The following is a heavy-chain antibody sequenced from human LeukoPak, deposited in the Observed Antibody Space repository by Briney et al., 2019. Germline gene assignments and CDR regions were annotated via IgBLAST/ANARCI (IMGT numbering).Heavy chain of an antibody. Sequence: SETLSPTCTVSGGSISSSSYYWGWIRQPPGKGLEWIGSIYYSGSTYYNPSLKSRVTISVDTSKNQFSLKLSSVTAADTAVYYCARGVPYFFDYWGQGTLVAVSS. CDR1: GGSISSSSYY. J-gene: IGHJ4*02. D-gene: IGHD2-8*01. CDR3: ARGVPYFFDY. V-gene: IGHV4-39*01. CDR2: IYYSGST.